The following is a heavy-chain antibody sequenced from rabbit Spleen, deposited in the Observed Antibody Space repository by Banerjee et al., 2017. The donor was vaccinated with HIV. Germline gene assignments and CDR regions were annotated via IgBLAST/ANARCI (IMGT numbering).Heavy chain of an antibody. V-gene: IGHV1S45*01. D-gene: IGHD1-1*01. CDR2: IYTGNGKT. CDR1: GFSFSGRYW. Sequence: QEQLVESGGGLVQPEGSLTLTCTASGFSFSGRYWMRWVRQAPGKGLEWIGCIYTGNGKTYYASWAKGRFTISKSSSTTVTLQMTSLTAADTATYFCARDLVAVIGWNFNLWGPGTLVTVS. CDR3: ARDLVAVIGWNFNL. J-gene: IGHJ4*01.